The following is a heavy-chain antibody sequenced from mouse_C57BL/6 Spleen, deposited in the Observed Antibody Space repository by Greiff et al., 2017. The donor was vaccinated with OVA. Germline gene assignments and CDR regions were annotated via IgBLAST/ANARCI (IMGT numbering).Heavy chain of an antibody. CDR2: INYDGSST. CDR3: ARDSSGYYDYFDY. CDR1: GFTFSDYY. J-gene: IGHJ2*01. D-gene: IGHD3-1*01. Sequence: EVQLVESEGGLVQPGSSMKLSCTASGFTFSDYYMAWVRQVPEKGLEWVANINYDGSSTYYLDSLKSRFIISRDNAKNILYLQMSSLKSEDTATYYCARDSSGYYDYFDYWGQGTTLTVSS. V-gene: IGHV5-16*01.